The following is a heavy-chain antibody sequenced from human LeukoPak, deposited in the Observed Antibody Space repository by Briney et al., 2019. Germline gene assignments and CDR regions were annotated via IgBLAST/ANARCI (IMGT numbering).Heavy chain of an antibody. J-gene: IGHJ4*02. D-gene: IGHD1-1*01. CDR1: GFTFDDYA. CDR3: ARARAGIQAGFDY. V-gene: IGHV3-9*01. Sequence: GGSLRLSCAASGFTFDDYAMHWVRQAPGKGLEWVSGISWNSGSIGYADSVKGRFTISRDNAKNSLYLQMNSLRVEDTAVYYCARARAGIQAGFDYWGQGALVTVSS. CDR2: ISWNSGSI.